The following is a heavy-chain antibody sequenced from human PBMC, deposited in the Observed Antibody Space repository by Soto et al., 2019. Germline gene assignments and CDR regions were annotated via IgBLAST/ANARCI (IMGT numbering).Heavy chain of an antibody. D-gene: IGHD5-12*01. CDR1: GYTFTSYG. Sequence: QVQLVQSGAEVKKPGASVKVSCKASGYTFTSYGISWVRQAPGQGLEWMGWISAYNGNTNYAQKLQGRVTMTTDTSTSTAYMELRSLRSDDTAVYNCARDKKSNIVATTWDYWGQGTLVTVSS. CDR2: ISAYNGNT. V-gene: IGHV1-18*04. J-gene: IGHJ4*02. CDR3: ARDKKSNIVATTWDY.